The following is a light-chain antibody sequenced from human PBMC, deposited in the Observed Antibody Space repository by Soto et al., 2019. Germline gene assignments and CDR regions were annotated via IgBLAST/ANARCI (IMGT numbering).Light chain of an antibody. CDR1: QSVSSN. V-gene: IGKV3-15*01. J-gene: IGKJ1*01. Sequence: EIVMTQSPATLSVSPGERATLSCRASQSVSSNLAWYQQKPGQAPRLHIYGASTRATGIPARFSGSGSGTEFTLTISSLQSEDFAVYYCQKYNNWPRTFGQGTKVEIK. CDR2: GAS. CDR3: QKYNNWPRT.